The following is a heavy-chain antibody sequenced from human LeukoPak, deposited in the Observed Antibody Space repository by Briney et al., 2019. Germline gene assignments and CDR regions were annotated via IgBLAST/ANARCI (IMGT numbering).Heavy chain of an antibody. CDR3: ARDPNYYGSGSYSYFDY. J-gene: IGHJ4*02. D-gene: IGHD3-10*01. Sequence: ASVKVSFKASGGTFISYAISWVRQAPGQGLEWMGGIIPIFGTANYAQKFQGRVTITADESTSTAYMELSSLRSEDTAVYYCARDPNYYGSGSYSYFDYWGQGTLVSVSS. CDR2: IIPIFGTA. CDR1: GGTFISYA. V-gene: IGHV1-69*01.